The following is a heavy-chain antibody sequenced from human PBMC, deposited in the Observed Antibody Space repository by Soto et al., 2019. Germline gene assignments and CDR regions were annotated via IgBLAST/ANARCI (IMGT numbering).Heavy chain of an antibody. CDR1: GGTFSSYA. J-gene: IGHJ6*02. CDR3: ARSQGSSTSLEIYYYYYYGMDV. CDR2: IIPISGTA. V-gene: IGHV1-69*01. D-gene: IGHD2-2*01. Sequence: QVQLVQSGAEVKKPGSSVKVSCKASGGTFSSYAISWVRQAPGQGLEWMGGIIPISGTANYAQKCQGRVTFTADESTSRAYMELSSLRSEDTAVYYGARSQGSSTSLEIYYYYYYGMDVWGQGTTVTVSS.